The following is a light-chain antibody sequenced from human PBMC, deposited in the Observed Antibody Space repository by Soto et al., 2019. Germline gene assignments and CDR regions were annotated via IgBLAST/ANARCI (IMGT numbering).Light chain of an antibody. Sequence: QSALTQPPSASGSPGQSVTISCTGTSSDVGGYNYVSWYQQHPGKAPKLMIYEVSKRPLGVPDRFSGSKSGNTASLTVSGLKADDEADYYCCSYAGSNNWVFGGGTKLTVL. CDR1: SSDVGGYNY. J-gene: IGLJ3*02. CDR2: EVS. V-gene: IGLV2-8*01. CDR3: CSYAGSNNWV.